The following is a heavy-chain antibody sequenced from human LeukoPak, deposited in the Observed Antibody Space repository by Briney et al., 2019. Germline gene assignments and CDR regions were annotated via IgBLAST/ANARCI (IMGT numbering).Heavy chain of an antibody. D-gene: IGHD6-19*01. CDR2: INQDGSEK. CDR3: ARGYYSSGWTDYYFDY. CDR1: GSTFSDYW. J-gene: IGHJ4*02. V-gene: IGHV3-7*01. Sequence: GGSLRLSCAASGSTFSDYWMTWVRQAPGKGLEWVANINQDGSEKHYGDSVKGRFAISRDNARNSLYLQMNSLRAEDTAVYYCARGYYSSGWTDYYFDYWGQGTLVTVSS.